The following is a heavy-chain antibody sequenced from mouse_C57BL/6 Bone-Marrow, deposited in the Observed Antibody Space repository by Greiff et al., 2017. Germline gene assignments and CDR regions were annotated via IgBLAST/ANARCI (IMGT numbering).Heavy chain of an antibody. D-gene: IGHD2-13*01. CDR1: GYAFSSYW. J-gene: IGHJ1*03. Sequence: VQLQQSGAELVKPGASVKISCKASGYAFSSYWMNWVKQRPGKGLEWIGQIYPGDGDTNYNGKFKGKATLTADKSSSTAYMQLSSLTSEDSAVYFCARGGDYFWYFDVWGTGTTVTVSS. V-gene: IGHV1-80*01. CDR2: IYPGDGDT. CDR3: ARGGDYFWYFDV.